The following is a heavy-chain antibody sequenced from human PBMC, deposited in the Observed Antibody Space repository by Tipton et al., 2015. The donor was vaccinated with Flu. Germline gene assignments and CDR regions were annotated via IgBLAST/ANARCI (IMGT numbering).Heavy chain of an antibody. V-gene: IGHV1-46*01. CDR3: ARGPQWQQLPTWFDP. Sequence: QSGPEVKKPGASVKVSCKASGYTFTSYYMHWVRQAPGQGLEWMGIINPSGGSTSYAQKFQGRVTMTRDTSTSTVYMELSSLRSEDTAVYYCARGPQWQQLPTWFDPWGQGTLVTVSS. CDR1: GYTFTSYY. J-gene: IGHJ5*02. CDR2: INPSGGST. D-gene: IGHD6-13*01.